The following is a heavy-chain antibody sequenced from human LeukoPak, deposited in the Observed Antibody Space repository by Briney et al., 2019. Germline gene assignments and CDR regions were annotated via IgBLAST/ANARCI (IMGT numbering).Heavy chain of an antibody. Sequence: PGGSLRLSCAASGFTISSHWMHWVRQGPGKGLVWVSRINSDGSSINYGDSVKGRFTIARDNAKNTLYLQMNSLRAEDTAVYYCARSSGGDTTSDYWGQGTLVTVSS. V-gene: IGHV3-74*01. CDR2: INSDGSSI. J-gene: IGHJ4*02. D-gene: IGHD2/OR15-2a*01. CDR3: ARSSGGDTTSDY. CDR1: GFTISSHW.